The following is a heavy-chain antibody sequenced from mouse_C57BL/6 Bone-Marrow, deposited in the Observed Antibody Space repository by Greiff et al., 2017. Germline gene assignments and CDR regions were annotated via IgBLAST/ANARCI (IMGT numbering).Heavy chain of an antibody. V-gene: IGHV1-82*01. J-gene: IGHJ1*03. CDR2: IYPGDGDT. CDR3: ARAGDYECYYGGYFDV. CDR1: GYAFSSSW. D-gene: IGHD2-3*01. Sequence: QVQLQQSGPELVKPGASVKISCKASGYAFSSSWMNWVKQRPGKGLEWIGRIYPGDGDTNYNGKFKGKATLTADKSSSTAYMQLSSLTSDDSAVYFCARAGDYECYYGGYFDVWGTGTTVTVSS.